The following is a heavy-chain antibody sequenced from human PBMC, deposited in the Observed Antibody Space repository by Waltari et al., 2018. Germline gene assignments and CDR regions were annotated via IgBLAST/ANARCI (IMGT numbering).Heavy chain of an antibody. D-gene: IGHD3-16*02. CDR1: GFSFGSSS. CDR3: ATAARRRDVGDLS. J-gene: IGHJ4*02. V-gene: IGHV3-48*02. CDR2: ISPTSSTI. Sequence: EVQLVEAGGSLVQPGGSLRLSCGAAGFSFGSSSMNWGRQAPGKGLEWVSYISPTSSTIYYADSVKGRFTISRDNGKDSLHLQMNSLRDEDTAVYYCATAARRRDVGDLSWGQGTLVTVSA.